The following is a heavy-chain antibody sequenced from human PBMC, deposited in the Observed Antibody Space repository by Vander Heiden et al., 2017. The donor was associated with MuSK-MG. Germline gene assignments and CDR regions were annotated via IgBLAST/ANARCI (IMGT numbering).Heavy chain of an antibody. D-gene: IGHD3-22*01. V-gene: IGHV1-69*01. CDR1: GGPFRSYA. CDR2: IIPIFGTA. CDR3: ARGGYYDSSGYPDY. J-gene: IGHJ4*02. Sequence: QVQLVQSGAAVKKPGSSVKVSCKASGGPFRSYAISWVRQAPGQGLEWMGGIIPIFGTANYAQKFQGRVTITADESTSTAYMELSSLRSEDTAVYYCARGGYYDSSGYPDYWGQGTLVTVSS.